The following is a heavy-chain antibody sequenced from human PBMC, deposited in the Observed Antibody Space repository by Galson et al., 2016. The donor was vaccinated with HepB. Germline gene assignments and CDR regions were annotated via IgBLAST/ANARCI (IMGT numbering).Heavy chain of an antibody. CDR3: ARGHRYSSVES. V-gene: IGHV1-2*02. Sequence: SVKVSCKASGYSFTSYYMHWIRQAPGQGLEWMGWISPKSGDTKYVQKFQGRVTMTTDTSISTAYMEVRRLRSDDTAVYYCARGHRYSSVESWGQGTLVTVSS. CDR1: GYSFTSYY. J-gene: IGHJ4*02. D-gene: IGHD5-18*01. CDR2: ISPKSGDT.